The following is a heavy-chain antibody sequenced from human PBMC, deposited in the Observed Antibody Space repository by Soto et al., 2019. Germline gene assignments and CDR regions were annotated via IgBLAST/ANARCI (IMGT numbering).Heavy chain of an antibody. CDR3: ARPTSTVTTSGYYFDY. D-gene: IGHD1-7*01. J-gene: IGHJ4*02. CDR1: GGTFSSYP. V-gene: IGHV1-69*02. CDR2: IIPILDIT. Sequence: QVQLVQSGAEVKKPGSSVKVSCKASGGTFSSYPISWVRQAPGQGLEWMGRIIPILDITDYAQRYQGRVTITADKSTSTAYMELSSLSSDDTAVYYCARPTSTVTTSGYYFDYWGQGTRVTVSS.